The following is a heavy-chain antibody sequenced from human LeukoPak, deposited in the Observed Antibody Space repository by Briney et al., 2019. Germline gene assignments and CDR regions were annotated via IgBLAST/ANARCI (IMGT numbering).Heavy chain of an antibody. CDR3: ASLYYDDVRYYYYHGMDV. J-gene: IGHJ6*02. D-gene: IGHD3-16*01. CDR2: IYYSGST. V-gene: IGHV4-61*01. Sequence: PSETLSLTCTVSGGSVSSGSYYWSWIRQPPGKGLEWIGYIYYSGSTNYNPSLKSRVTISVDTSKNQFSLKLSSVTAADTAVYYCASLYYDDVRYYYYHGMDVWGQGTTVTVSS. CDR1: GGSVSSGSYY.